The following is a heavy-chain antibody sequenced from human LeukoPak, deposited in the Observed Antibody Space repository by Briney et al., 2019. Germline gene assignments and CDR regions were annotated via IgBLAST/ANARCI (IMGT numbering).Heavy chain of an antibody. CDR1: RFTFSSYS. CDR3: ARVPLYYDYSNYYFDY. J-gene: IGHJ4*02. V-gene: IGHV3-48*01. D-gene: IGHD4-11*01. Sequence: GGSLRLSCAASRFTFSSYSMNWVRQAPGKGLEWVSYISSSSSTIYYADSVKGRFTISRDNAKNSLYLQMSSLRAEDTAVYYCARVPLYYDYSNYYFDYWGQGILVTVSS. CDR2: ISSSSSTI.